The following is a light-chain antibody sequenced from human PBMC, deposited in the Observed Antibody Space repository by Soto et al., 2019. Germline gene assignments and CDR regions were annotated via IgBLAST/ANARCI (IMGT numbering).Light chain of an antibody. V-gene: IGKV3-20*01. CDR3: QQYGSSSIT. CDR1: QSVSSNY. CDR2: GAS. J-gene: IGKJ5*01. Sequence: EIVLTQSPGTLSLSPGERATLSCRASQSVSSNYLAWYQQKPGQAPRLLFYGASTRATDIADRFSGSGSGTDFPLTISRLEPEDFAVYYCQQYGSSSITFGQGTRLDMK.